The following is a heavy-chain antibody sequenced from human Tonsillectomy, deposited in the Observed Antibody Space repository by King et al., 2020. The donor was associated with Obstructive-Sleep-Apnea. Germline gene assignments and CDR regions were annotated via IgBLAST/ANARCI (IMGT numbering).Heavy chain of an antibody. CDR3: ARDLGRIAAAGTSWFDP. Sequence: QLQESGPGLVKPSETLSLTCTVSGGSISSYYRSWIRQPPGKGLEWIGYIYYSGSTNYNPSLKSRVTISVDTSKNQFSLKLSSVTAADTAVYYCARDLGRIAAAGTSWFDPWGQGTLVTVSS. CDR1: GGSISSYY. CDR2: IYYSGST. V-gene: IGHV4-59*01. J-gene: IGHJ5*02. D-gene: IGHD6-13*01.